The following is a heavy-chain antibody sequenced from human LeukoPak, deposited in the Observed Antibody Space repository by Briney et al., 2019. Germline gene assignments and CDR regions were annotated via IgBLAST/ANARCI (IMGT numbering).Heavy chain of an antibody. J-gene: IGHJ6*02. CDR3: ARDAVPAAMLGYYYYGMDV. D-gene: IGHD2-2*01. Sequence: ASVKVSCKASGYTFTSYGISWVRQAPGQGLEWMGWISAYNGNTNYAQKLQGRVTMTTDTSTSTAYVELRSLRSDDTAVYYCARDAVPAAMLGYYYYGMDVWGQGTTVTVSS. V-gene: IGHV1-18*01. CDR1: GYTFTSYG. CDR2: ISAYNGNT.